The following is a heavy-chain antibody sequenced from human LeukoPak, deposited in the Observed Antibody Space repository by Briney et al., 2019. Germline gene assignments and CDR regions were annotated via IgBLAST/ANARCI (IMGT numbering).Heavy chain of an antibody. J-gene: IGHJ4*02. Sequence: ASVKVSCKPSGYTFTGYYMHWVRQAPGQGLEWMGWINPNSGGTNYAQKFQGRVTMTRDTSISTAYMELSRLRSDDTAVYYCARVPPGRLVHYYFDYWGQGTLVTVSS. CDR3: ARVPPGRLVHYYFDY. V-gene: IGHV1-2*02. CDR1: GYTFTGYY. CDR2: INPNSGGT. D-gene: IGHD6-19*01.